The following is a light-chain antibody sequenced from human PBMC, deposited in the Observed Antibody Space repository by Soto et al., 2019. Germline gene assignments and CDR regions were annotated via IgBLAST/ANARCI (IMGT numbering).Light chain of an antibody. CDR3: QQTYSTPPT. CDR2: GAS. Sequence: DIQLTQSPSFLSASVGDRVTITCRASQGISSFLAWYQQKPPKAPKLLIYGASSLQSGVPSRFSGSGSGTDFTLTISSLQPEDFATYYCQQTYSTPPTFGQGTKVDIK. CDR1: QGISSF. J-gene: IGKJ1*01. V-gene: IGKV1-39*01.